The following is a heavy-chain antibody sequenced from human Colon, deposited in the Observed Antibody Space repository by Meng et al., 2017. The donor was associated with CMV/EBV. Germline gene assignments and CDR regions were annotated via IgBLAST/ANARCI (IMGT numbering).Heavy chain of an antibody. CDR3: AKVGSVYYPYYFDY. Sequence: SGYSFNTYSLHWVRQAPGQRLEWMGWINAGNGNTKYSQKFQGRVTITMDTSASTAYMELSTLTSGDSAMYYCAKVGSVYYPYYFDYWGQGTLVTVSS. CDR2: INAGNGNT. CDR1: GYSFNTYS. J-gene: IGHJ4*02. V-gene: IGHV1-3*01. D-gene: IGHD5/OR15-5a*01.